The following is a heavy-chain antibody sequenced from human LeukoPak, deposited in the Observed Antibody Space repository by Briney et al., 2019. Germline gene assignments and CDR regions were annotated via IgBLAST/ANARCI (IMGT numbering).Heavy chain of an antibody. V-gene: IGHV3-7*01. CDR2: IKQDGSEK. D-gene: IGHD2-2*01. CDR3: ARDGRYQLLRDAFDI. J-gene: IGHJ3*02. Sequence: GGSLRLSCAASGFTFSSYWMSWVRQAPGKGREWVANIKQDGSEKYYVDSVKGRFTISRDNAKNSLYMQMNSLRAEDTAVYYCARDGRYQLLRDAFDIWRQGTMVTVSS. CDR1: GFTFSSYW.